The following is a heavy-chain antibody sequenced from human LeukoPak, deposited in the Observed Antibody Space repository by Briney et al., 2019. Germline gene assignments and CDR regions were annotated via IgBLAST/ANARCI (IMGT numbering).Heavy chain of an antibody. D-gene: IGHD1-26*01. CDR1: GFTFSSYA. J-gene: IGHJ4*02. V-gene: IGHV3-30-3*01. Sequence: GGSLRLSCAGSGFTFSSYAMHWVRQAPGKGLEWVAVISYDGSNKYYADSVKGRFTISRDNSKNTLYLQMNSLRAEDTAVYYCARGVGEPWGQGTLVTVSS. CDR2: ISYDGSNK. CDR3: ARGVGEP.